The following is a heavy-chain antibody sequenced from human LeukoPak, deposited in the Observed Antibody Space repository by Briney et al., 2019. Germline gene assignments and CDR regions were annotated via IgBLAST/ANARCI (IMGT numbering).Heavy chain of an antibody. CDR1: GFTFSSYG. CDR3: ARVRAGYCTSTSCYTGMDV. J-gene: IGHJ6*02. V-gene: IGHV3-30*03. Sequence: GRSLRLSCAASGFTFSSYGMHWVRQAPGKGLEWVALISYDGSNEYYADSVRGRFTISRDNSKFTLYMQMNSLRAEDTAVYYCARVRAGYCTSTSCYTGMDVWGQGTTVTASS. CDR2: ISYDGSNE. D-gene: IGHD2-2*01.